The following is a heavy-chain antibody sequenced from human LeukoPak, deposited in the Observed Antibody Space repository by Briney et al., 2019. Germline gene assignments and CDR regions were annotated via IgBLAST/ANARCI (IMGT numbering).Heavy chain of an antibody. V-gene: IGHV3-23*01. D-gene: IGHD6-19*01. CDR1: GFTFTNYA. CDR3: AKVSYTNGSRVDY. J-gene: IGHJ4*02. CDR2: ISGSGGST. Sequence: GGSLRLSCAASGFTFTNYAMSWVRQAPGKGLDWVSGISGSGGSTYYADSVKGRFTISRDNSKNTLYLQMNSLRAEDTAVYYCAKVSYTNGSRVDYWGQGTLVTVSS.